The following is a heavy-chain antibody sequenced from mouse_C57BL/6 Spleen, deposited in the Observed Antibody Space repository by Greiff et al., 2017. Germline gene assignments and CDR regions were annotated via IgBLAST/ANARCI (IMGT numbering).Heavy chain of an antibody. CDR1: GFTFTDYY. CDR3: SRLRAGYYFDY. J-gene: IGHJ2*01. D-gene: IGHD3-3*01. V-gene: IGHV7-3*01. CDR2: IRNKANGYTT. Sequence: EVKLVESGGGLVQPGGSLSLSCAASGFTFTDYYMSWVRQPPGKALEWLGFIRNKANGYTTEYSASVKGRFTISRDNSQSILYLQMNALRAEDSATYYCSRLRAGYYFDYWGQGTTLTVSS.